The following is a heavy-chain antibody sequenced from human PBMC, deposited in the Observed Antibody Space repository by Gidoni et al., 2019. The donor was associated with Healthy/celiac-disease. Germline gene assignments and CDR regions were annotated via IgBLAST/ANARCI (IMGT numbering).Heavy chain of an antibody. D-gene: IGHD5-18*01. CDR1: GFTFGYYA. CDR3: TRVRYSYGYTFDY. J-gene: IGHJ4*02. CDR2: IRSKAYGGTT. Sequence: EVQLVESGGGLVKPGRSLRLSCTASGFTFGYYAMSWFRQAPGKGLEWVGFIRSKAYGGTTEYAASVKGRFTISRDDSKSIAYLQMNSLKTEDTAVYYCTRVRYSYGYTFDYWGQGTLVTVSS. V-gene: IGHV3-49*05.